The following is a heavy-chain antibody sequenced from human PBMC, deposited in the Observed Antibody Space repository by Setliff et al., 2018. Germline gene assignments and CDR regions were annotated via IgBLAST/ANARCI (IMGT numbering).Heavy chain of an antibody. V-gene: IGHV3-66*02. CDR3: ARVLLYNSALDN. D-gene: IGHD6-25*01. J-gene: IGHJ4*02. CDR1: GFSLSNTY. CDR2: IYGSGDT. Sequence: SCAASGFSLSNTYMAWVRQAPGKGLEWISTIYGSGDTYHADSVKGRFTLSRDTSKNTMYLQMNSLRREDTAVYYCARVLLYNSALDNWGQGTLVTVSS.